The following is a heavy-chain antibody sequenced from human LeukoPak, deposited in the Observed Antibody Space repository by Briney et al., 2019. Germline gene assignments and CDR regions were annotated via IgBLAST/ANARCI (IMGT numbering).Heavy chain of an antibody. CDR3: ARAPTVTGSYYYYYMDV. CDR2: IYSGGST. D-gene: IGHD4-11*01. Sequence: GGSLRLSCAASGSTVSSNYMSWVRQAPGKGLEWVSVIYSGGSTYYADSVKGRFTISRDNSKNTLYLQMNSLRAEDTAVYYCARAPTVTGSYYYYYMDVWGKGTTVTVSS. J-gene: IGHJ6*03. CDR1: GSTVSSNY. V-gene: IGHV3-53*01.